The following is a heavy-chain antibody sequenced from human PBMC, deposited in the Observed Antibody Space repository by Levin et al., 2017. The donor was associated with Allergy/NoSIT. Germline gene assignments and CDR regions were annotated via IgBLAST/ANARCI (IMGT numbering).Heavy chain of an antibody. Sequence: GESLKISCAASGFTFSSYAMSWVRQAPGKGLEWVSAISGSGGSTYYADSVKGRFTISRDNSKNTLYLQMNSLRAEDTAVYYCAKKMGYGVTVFDYWGQGTLVTVSS. J-gene: IGHJ4*02. V-gene: IGHV3-23*01. CDR1: GFTFSSYA. CDR2: ISGSGGST. D-gene: IGHD5-18*01. CDR3: AKKMGYGVTVFDY.